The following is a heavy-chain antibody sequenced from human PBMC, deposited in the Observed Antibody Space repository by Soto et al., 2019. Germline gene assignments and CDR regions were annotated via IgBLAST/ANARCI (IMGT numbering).Heavy chain of an antibody. CDR1: GGSISSSNW. Sequence: QVQLQESGPGLVKPSGTLSLTCAVSGGSISSSNWWSWVRQPPGMRLEWIGETNHSGTTNYNPSLKSRVTIPVDKSKNQFSLKLSAVTAADTALYYCAREGSGSSFFDYWGQGTLVTVSS. V-gene: IGHV4-4*02. J-gene: IGHJ4*02. D-gene: IGHD3-10*01. CDR2: TNHSGTT. CDR3: AREGSGSSFFDY.